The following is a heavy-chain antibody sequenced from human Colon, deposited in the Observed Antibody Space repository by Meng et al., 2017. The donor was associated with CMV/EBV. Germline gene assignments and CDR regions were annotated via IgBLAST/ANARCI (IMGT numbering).Heavy chain of an antibody. D-gene: IGHD3-9*01. CDR2: IYYTGIT. J-gene: IGHJ4*02. CDR3: ATAVRYPSYYFDS. V-gene: IGHV4-38-2*02. Sequence: SEPLSLTCTVSGTSIGRGYYWGWVRLPPGKGLEWIGDIYYTGITYTNPSLKSRLTISVDTSRNEFSLKLTSVTAADTALYYCATAVRYPSYYFDSWGPGTLVTVSS. CDR1: GTSIGRGYY.